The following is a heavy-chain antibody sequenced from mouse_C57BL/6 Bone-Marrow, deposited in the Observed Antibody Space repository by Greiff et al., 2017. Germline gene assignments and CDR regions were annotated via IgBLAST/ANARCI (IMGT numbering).Heavy chain of an antibody. D-gene: IGHD1-1*01. CDR3: ARDYYGSSSAWFAY. J-gene: IGHJ3*01. CDR1: GYTFTSYW. Sequence: QVQLQQPGAELVKPGASVKLSCKASGYTFTSYWMHWVKQRPGRGLEWIGRIYPKRGGTKYNEKFKNKATLTVDQPSSTAYMQLRSRSSEDSAVYYCARDYYGSSSAWFAYWGQGTLVTVSA. CDR2: IYPKRGGT. V-gene: IGHV1-72*01.